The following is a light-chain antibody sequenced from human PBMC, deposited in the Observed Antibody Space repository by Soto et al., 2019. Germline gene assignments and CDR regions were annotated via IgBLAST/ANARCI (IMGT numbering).Light chain of an antibody. CDR1: QTISSW. CDR3: QQYNVYSWT. V-gene: IGKV1-5*01. Sequence: TQXPSPLSGFVGPKITIXCWASQTISSWVALYQHKXGKAPKLLIYDSSXLESGVPSRFGGSRSATEFTLTISSLQAEDCAIYYCQQYNVYSWTFGERTKVDIK. J-gene: IGKJ1*01. CDR2: DSS.